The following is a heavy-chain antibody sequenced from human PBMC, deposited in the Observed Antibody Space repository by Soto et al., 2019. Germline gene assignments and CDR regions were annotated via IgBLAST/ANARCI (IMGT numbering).Heavy chain of an antibody. V-gene: IGHV4-31*03. Sequence: QVQLQESGPGLVTPSQTLSLTCTVSGGSITTGGFYWNWIRQHPKKGLEWIGHILHSGSSNYSPSLRSRLTISVDTSKNQFSLKLSSVTAADTAVYYCARGGESGDWFDPWGQGTLVTVSS. CDR2: ILHSGSS. J-gene: IGHJ5*02. CDR3: ARGGESGDWFDP. D-gene: IGHD3-16*01. CDR1: GGSITTGGFY.